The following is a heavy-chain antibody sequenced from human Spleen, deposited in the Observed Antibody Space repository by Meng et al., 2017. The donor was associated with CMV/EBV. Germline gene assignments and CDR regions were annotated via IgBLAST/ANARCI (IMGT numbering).Heavy chain of an antibody. Sequence: GESLKISCAASGFTFSNYWMHWVRQAPGKGLVWVSRINSDGSSTSYADSVKGRFTISRDNAKNSLYLQMNSLRAEDTAVYYCARELLRFLEWFSYYGMDVWGQGTTVTVSS. D-gene: IGHD3-3*01. J-gene: IGHJ6*02. CDR1: GFTFSNYW. CDR2: INSDGSST. CDR3: ARELLRFLEWFSYYGMDV. V-gene: IGHV3-74*01.